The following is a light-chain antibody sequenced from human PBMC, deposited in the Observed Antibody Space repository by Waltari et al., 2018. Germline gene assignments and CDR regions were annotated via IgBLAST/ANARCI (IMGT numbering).Light chain of an antibody. Sequence: EIMLTQSPGILSLSPGERATLSCRASQSISRYLAWYQQKPGQAPRLLIYDAASRATGIPDRFRGSGAGTEVSLAISRLEPEDSAVYYCQKYGTLPATVGQGTKVEIK. V-gene: IGKV3-20*01. J-gene: IGKJ1*01. CDR2: DAA. CDR3: QKYGTLPAT. CDR1: QSISRY.